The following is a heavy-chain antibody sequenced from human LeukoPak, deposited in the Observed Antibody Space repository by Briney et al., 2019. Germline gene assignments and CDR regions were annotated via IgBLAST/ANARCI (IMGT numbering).Heavy chain of an antibody. CDR2: TYYRSKWHK. J-gene: IGHJ4*02. V-gene: IGHV6-1*01. CDR3: ARDGHAPQSPYYFGY. CDR1: GDSFSSNSAA. Sequence: SQTLSLTCAISGDSFSSNSAAWNWIRQSPSRGLEWLGRTYYRSKWHKDYAVSVKSRITINTDTSKNQFSLQLNSVTPEDTAVYYCARDGHAPQSPYYFGYWGQGTLVTVSS.